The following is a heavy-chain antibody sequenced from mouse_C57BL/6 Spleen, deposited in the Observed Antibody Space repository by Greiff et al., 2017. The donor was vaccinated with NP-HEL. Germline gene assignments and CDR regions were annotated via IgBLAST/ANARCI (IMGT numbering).Heavy chain of an antibody. D-gene: IGHD1-1*01. V-gene: IGHV5-17*01. J-gene: IGHJ4*01. Sequence: EVHLVESGGGLVKPGGSLKLSCAASGFTFSDYGMHWVRQAPEKGLEWVAYISSGSSTIYYADTVKGRFTISRDNAKNTLFLQMTSLRSEDTAMYYCARPDWITTVVADYAMDYWGQGTSVTVSS. CDR1: GFTFSDYG. CDR3: ARPDWITTVVADYAMDY. CDR2: ISSGSSTI.